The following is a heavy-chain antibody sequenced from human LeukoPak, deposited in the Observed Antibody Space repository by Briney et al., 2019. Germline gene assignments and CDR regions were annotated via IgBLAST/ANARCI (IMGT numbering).Heavy chain of an antibody. Sequence: GGSLRLSCAASGFTFSGYNMNWVRQAPGKGPEWVANIKEDGSEKYYVDSVKGRFTVSRDNARKSLFLQMNNLRDEDAAVYYCVRAVRRSFDIWGQGTMVTVSS. CDR3: VRAVRRSFDI. J-gene: IGHJ3*02. CDR2: IKEDGSEK. D-gene: IGHD3-10*01. V-gene: IGHV3-7*01. CDR1: GFTFSGYN.